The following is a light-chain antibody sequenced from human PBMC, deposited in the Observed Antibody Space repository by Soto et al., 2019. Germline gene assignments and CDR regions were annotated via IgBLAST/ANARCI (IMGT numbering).Light chain of an antibody. Sequence: DIQMTQSPSTLSASVGDRVTITCRASQSVGSWLAWYQQKPGKAPKYLIYKASILESEVPSRFSGSGSGTEFPLTISNLQPDEFYTYYCQEEDAYPWNFAQRTKLDFK. CDR3: QEEDAYPWN. V-gene: IGKV1-5*03. CDR2: KAS. CDR1: QSVGSW. J-gene: IGKJ2*01.